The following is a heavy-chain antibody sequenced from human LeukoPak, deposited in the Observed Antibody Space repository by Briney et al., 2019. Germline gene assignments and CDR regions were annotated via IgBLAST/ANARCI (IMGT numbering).Heavy chain of an antibody. CDR1: GFTLSSYA. CDR3: AELGITMIGGV. V-gene: IGHV3-30*04. D-gene: IGHD3-10*02. Sequence: GGSLRLSCAASGFTLSSYAMHWVRQAPGKGLEWVAVISYDGSNKYYADSVKGRFTISRDNSKNTLYLQMNSLRAEDTAVYYRAELGITMIGGVWGKGTTVTISS. CDR2: ISYDGSNK. J-gene: IGHJ6*04.